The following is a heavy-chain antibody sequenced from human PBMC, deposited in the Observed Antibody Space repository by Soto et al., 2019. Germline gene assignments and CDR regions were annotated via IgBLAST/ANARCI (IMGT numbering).Heavy chain of an antibody. V-gene: IGHV4-34*01. J-gene: IGHJ5*02. D-gene: IGHD2-15*01. CDR3: ARALVVVAATGVDWFDP. CDR1: GGSFSGYY. CDR2: INHSGST. Sequence: SETLSLTCAVYGGSFSGYYWSWIRQPPGKGLEWIGEINHSGSTNYNPSLKSRVTITVDTSKNQFSLKLSSVTAADTAVYYCARALVVVAATGVDWFDPWGQGTLVTVSS.